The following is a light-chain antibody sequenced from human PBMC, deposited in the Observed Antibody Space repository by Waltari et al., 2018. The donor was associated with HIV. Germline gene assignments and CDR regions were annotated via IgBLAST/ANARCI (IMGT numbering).Light chain of an antibody. J-gene: IGLJ1*01. CDR2: SNN. V-gene: IGLV1-44*01. CDR3: AAWDDSLNGPGYV. CDR1: SSNIGSNS. Sequence: QSIVTQPPSASGTPGQTVIISCSGSSSNIGSNSVNWYQHLPGTAPKLLIYSNNPRPSGVPDRVAGSKSGTSASLAISGLQSEDEADYYCAAWDDSLNGPGYVFGAGTRVTVL.